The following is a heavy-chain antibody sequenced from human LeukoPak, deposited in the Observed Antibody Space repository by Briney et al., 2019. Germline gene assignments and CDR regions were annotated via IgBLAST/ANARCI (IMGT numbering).Heavy chain of an antibody. CDR1: GFTFSNYA. CDR2: ISGSGGTT. V-gene: IGHV3-23*01. CDR3: VTSRRTGTYLEGYFDL. Sequence: GGSLRLSCAASGFTFSNYAMSWVRQAPGKGLEWVSIISGSGGTTYYADSVKGRFTISRDNSKNTLHLQMNTLRAEDTAMFYCVTSRRTGTYLEGYFDLWGRGTLVTVSS. J-gene: IGHJ2*01. D-gene: IGHD1-26*01.